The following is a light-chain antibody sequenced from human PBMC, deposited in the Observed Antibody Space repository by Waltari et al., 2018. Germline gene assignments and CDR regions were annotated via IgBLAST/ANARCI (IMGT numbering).Light chain of an antibody. Sequence: SYELTQPPSVSVSPGQTARITCSGVALPKKYIYWYKQKSGQAPVLVIYEDRKRPSGIPQRFSGSSSGTTATLTISGAQVEDEADYHCYSTDSSGNHRVFGGGTKLIVL. CDR1: ALPKKY. CDR2: EDR. J-gene: IGLJ2*01. V-gene: IGLV3-10*01. CDR3: YSTDSSGNHRV.